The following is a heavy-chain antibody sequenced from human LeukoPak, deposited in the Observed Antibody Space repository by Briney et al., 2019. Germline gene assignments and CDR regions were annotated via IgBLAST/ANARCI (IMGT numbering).Heavy chain of an antibody. J-gene: IGHJ4*02. CDR1: GYTFTPYA. Sequence: ASVKVSCKASGYTFTPYAINWVRQAPGQGLEWMGWINTNTGNPTSAQGFTGRFVFSLDTSVSTAYLRISSLKAEDTAIYYCATTGEQSYWGQGTLVTVSS. D-gene: IGHD4-17*01. CDR2: INTNTGNP. V-gene: IGHV7-4-1*02. CDR3: ATTGEQSY.